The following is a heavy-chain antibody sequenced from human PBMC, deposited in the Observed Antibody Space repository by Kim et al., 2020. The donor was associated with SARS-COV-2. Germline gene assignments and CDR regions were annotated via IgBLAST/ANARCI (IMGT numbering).Heavy chain of an antibody. J-gene: IGHJ4*02. V-gene: IGHV6-1*01. D-gene: IGHD1-26*01. Sequence: SVKSRITINPDTSKNQFSLQLNSVTPEDTAVYYCARVRTGGGSYYYYFDYWGQGTLVTVSS. CDR3: ARVRTGGGSYYYYFDY.